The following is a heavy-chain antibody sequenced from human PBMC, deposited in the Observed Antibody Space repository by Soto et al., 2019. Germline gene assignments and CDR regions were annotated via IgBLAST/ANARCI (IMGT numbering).Heavy chain of an antibody. CDR2: ISSSSSYI. Sequence: EVQLVESGGGLVKPGGSLRLSCAASGFTFSSYSMNWVRQAPGKGLEWVSSISSSSSYIYYADSVKGRFTISRDNAKNSLYLQMNSLRAEDTAVYYCARSISGYEHRYYYYYGMDVWGQGTTVTVSS. CDR3: ARSISGYEHRYYYYYGMDV. CDR1: GFTFSSYS. V-gene: IGHV3-21*01. D-gene: IGHD5-12*01. J-gene: IGHJ6*02.